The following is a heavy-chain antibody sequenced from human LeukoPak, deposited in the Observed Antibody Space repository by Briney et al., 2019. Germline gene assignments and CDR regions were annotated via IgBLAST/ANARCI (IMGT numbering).Heavy chain of an antibody. D-gene: IGHD2-15*01. Sequence: TGGSLRLSCAASGFTFSSYDMHWVRQATGKGLEWVSAIGTAGDTYYPGSVKGRFTISRDNAKNSLYLQMNSLRAEDTAVYYCARVRCSGGSCYYYYYGMDVWGQGTTVTVSS. J-gene: IGHJ6*02. CDR2: IGTAGDT. CDR1: GFTFSSYD. V-gene: IGHV3-13*01. CDR3: ARVRCSGGSCYYYYYGMDV.